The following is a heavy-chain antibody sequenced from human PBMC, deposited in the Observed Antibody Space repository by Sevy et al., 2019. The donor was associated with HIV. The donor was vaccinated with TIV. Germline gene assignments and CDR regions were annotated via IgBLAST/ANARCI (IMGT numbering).Heavy chain of an antibody. J-gene: IGHJ4*02. D-gene: IGHD3-10*01. Sequence: GGSLRLSCVASGFTFSSYSMNWVRQAPGKGLEWVSSISSSSSYIYYADSVKGRFTISRDNAKNSLYLQMNSLRAEDTAVYYCARGEPPRGMVQGDHNDYWGQGTLVTVSS. CDR1: GFTFSSYS. CDR2: ISSSSSYI. CDR3: ARGEPPRGMVQGDHNDY. V-gene: IGHV3-21*01.